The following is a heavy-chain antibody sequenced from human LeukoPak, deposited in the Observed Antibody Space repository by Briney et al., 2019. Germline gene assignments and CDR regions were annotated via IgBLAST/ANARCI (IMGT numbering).Heavy chain of an antibody. V-gene: IGHV3-11*01. CDR1: GFTFSDYY. Sequence: GGSLRLSCAASGFTFSDYYMSWIRQAPGRGLEWVSYISSSGSTIYYPDSVKGRFTISRDSAKNSLYLQMNSLRAEDTAVYYCASFCSSTSCYGVNDACDIWGQGTMVTVSS. D-gene: IGHD2-2*01. CDR3: ASFCSSTSCYGVNDACDI. J-gene: IGHJ3*02. CDR2: ISSSGSTI.